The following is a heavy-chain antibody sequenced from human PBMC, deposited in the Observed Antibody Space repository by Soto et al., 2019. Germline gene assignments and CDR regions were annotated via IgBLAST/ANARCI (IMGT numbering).Heavy chain of an antibody. V-gene: IGHV4-34*01. CDR1: GGSFSGYY. CDR3: ARNSSSFDYYYYGVDV. D-gene: IGHD6-6*01. J-gene: IGHJ6*02. CDR2: INHSGST. Sequence: PSETLSLTCAVYGGSFSGYYWSWIRQPPGKGLEWIGEINHSGSTNYNPSLKSRVTISVDTSKNQFSLKLSSVTAADTAVYYCARNSSSFDYYYYGVDVWGQGTTVTVSS.